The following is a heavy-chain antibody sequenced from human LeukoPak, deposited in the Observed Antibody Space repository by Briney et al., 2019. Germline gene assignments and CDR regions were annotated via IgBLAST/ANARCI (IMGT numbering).Heavy chain of an antibody. CDR2: INSDGSST. CDR1: GFTFSSYW. CDR3: ARVIAVAGNYYFDY. V-gene: IGHV3-74*01. Sequence: PGGSLRLSCAASGFTFSSYWVHWVRQAPGKGLVWVSRINSDGSSTSYADSVKGRFTISRDNAKNTLYLQMNSLRAEDTAVYYCARVIAVAGNYYFDYWGQGTLVTVSS. D-gene: IGHD6-19*01. J-gene: IGHJ4*02.